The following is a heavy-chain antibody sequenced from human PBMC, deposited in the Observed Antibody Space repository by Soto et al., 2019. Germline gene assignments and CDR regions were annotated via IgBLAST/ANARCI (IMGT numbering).Heavy chain of an antibody. CDR1: GYTFTDYY. CDR2: INPNSGGT. D-gene: IGHD2-15*01. CDR3: ATRSGGSCYANWFDP. V-gene: IGHV1-2*02. Sequence: QVQLVQSGAEVKKPGASVKVCCKASGYTFTDYYMHWVRQAPGQGLEWMGWINPNSGGTNYAQKFQGRVTMTRDTSISTAYMELSGLRSDDTAVYYCATRSGGSCYANWFDPWGQGTLVTVSS. J-gene: IGHJ5*02.